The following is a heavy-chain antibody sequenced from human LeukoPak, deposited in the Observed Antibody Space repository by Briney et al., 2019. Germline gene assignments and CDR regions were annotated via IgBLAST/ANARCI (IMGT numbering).Heavy chain of an antibody. J-gene: IGHJ4*02. CDR3: VTDVPGAYYPVDY. CDR2: ITSSSTYI. V-gene: IGHV3-21*03. Sequence: PGGSLRLSCAASGFTFSSYNMNWVRQAPGKGLEWVSSITSSSTYIYYADSVKGRFTISRDNARNSLYLQMNSLKTEDTAVYYCVTDVPGAYYPVDYWGRGTLVTVSS. D-gene: IGHD3-10*01. CDR1: GFTFSSYN.